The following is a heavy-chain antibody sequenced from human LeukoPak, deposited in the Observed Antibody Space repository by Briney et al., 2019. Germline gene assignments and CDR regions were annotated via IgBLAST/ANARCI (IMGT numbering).Heavy chain of an antibody. D-gene: IGHD4-17*01. Sequence: SETLSLTCTVSGDSIRGFYGSWIRQPAGRGLQWIGRISTRGSTNYNPSLKSRVTMSVDRSTNEFSLTVRSVTAADTALYYCARGLPSYGDYVDYYFYMDVWGKGTTVTVSS. V-gene: IGHV4-4*07. CDR1: GDSIRGFY. CDR2: ISTRGST. CDR3: ARGLPSYGDYVDYYFYMDV. J-gene: IGHJ6*03.